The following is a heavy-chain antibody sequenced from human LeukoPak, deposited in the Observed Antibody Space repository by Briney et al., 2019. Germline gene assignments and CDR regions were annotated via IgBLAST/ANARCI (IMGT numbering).Heavy chain of an antibody. D-gene: IGHD2-2*01. J-gene: IGHJ5*02. CDR1: GFTFSNFA. CDR2: TSDDGRKK. CDR3: ARDRSYAVNQGGWLDP. Sequence: GGSLRLSCVASGFTFSNFAIHWVRQGPGKGLEWVAVTSDDGRKKYYADSVKGRFTISRDNSKNTLYLQMNSLRTDDTAIYYCARDRSYAVNQGGWLDPWGQGTLVSVSS. V-gene: IGHV3-30*01.